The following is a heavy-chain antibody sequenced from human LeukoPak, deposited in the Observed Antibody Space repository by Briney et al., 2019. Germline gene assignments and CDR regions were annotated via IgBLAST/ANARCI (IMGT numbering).Heavy chain of an antibody. J-gene: IGHJ4*02. Sequence: GGSLRLSCAASGFTFSNFAMTWVRQAPGKGLEWVSSIVGSSSTYYADSLKGRFTISRGNAKNSLYLQMNSLRAEDTAVYYCERIGAGSSRDYWGQGTLVTVSS. CDR2: IVGSSST. CDR1: GFTFSNFA. V-gene: IGHV3-21*01. D-gene: IGHD6-13*01. CDR3: ERIGAGSSRDY.